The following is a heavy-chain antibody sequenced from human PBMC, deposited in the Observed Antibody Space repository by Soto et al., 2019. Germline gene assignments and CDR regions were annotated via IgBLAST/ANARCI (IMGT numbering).Heavy chain of an antibody. D-gene: IGHD5-12*01. V-gene: IGHV5-51*01. Sequence: PGESLKISCKGSGYSFTSDWIGWVRQMPGKGLEWMGSIYPTDSDTRYSPSFQGQVTISVDKSITTAYLQWSSLKASDTAMYYCARHNSGYESDDFRPIYYYYMDVWGKGTTVTVSS. CDR1: GYSFTSDW. J-gene: IGHJ6*03. CDR2: IYPTDSDT. CDR3: ARHNSGYESDDFRPIYYYYMDV.